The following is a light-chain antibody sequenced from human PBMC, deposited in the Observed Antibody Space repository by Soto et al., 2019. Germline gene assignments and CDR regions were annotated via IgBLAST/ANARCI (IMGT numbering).Light chain of an antibody. J-gene: IGLJ1*01. CDR2: EDT. CDR1: TSFVGSYNF. Sequence: QSALTQPASVSGSPGQSITISCTGTTSFVGSYNFVSWYQQLPGKAPQVLIYEDTKRPSGVSNRFSGSISGSTASLTISGLQAEDEADYHCCSYVGASTSVFGTGTKLTVL. CDR3: CSYVGASTSV. V-gene: IGLV2-23*01.